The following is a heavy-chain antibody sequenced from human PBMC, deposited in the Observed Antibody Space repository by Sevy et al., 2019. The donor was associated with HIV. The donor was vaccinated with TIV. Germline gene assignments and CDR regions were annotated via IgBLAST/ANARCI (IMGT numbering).Heavy chain of an antibody. D-gene: IGHD3-22*01. CDR2: ITSSNSAR. CDR3: ATNTNYYDNSGRTPPHFQH. V-gene: IGHV3-48*02. J-gene: IGHJ1*01. Sequence: GGSLRLSCAASGFTFNVYDMNWVRQAPGKGLECVSHITSSNSARYYADSVKGRFTISRDNAKNSLYLQMNSLRDEDTAVYYCATNTNYYDNSGRTPPHFQHWGQGTLVTVSS. CDR1: GFTFNVYD.